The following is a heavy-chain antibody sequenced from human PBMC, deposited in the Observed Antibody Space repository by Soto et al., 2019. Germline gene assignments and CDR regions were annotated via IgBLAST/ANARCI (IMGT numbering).Heavy chain of an antibody. Sequence: QVPLVQSGAEVKTPGSSVRVSCKTAGRTFLISAIAWVRQAPGQGRECMGGIIPILGTIHIAQNFQGRVNVTADGSTSTAYPDLTSLRSEDTATYFCARGKEWDQPSNHYYIDYWGQGGQVIVSS. CDR3: ARGKEWDQPSNHYYIDY. J-gene: IGHJ4*02. V-gene: IGHV1-69*01. CDR1: GRTFLISA. CDR2: IIPILGTI. D-gene: IGHD1-26*01.